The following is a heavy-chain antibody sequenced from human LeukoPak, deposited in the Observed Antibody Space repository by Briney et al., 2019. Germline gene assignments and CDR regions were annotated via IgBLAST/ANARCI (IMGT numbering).Heavy chain of an antibody. CDR3: ARTPWRIAAAGTYYYYYYMHV. V-gene: IGHV1-2*02. CDR1: GYTFTGYY. J-gene: IGHJ6*03. D-gene: IGHD6-13*01. Sequence: ASVKVSCKASGYTFTGYYMHWVRQAPGQGLEWMGWINPNSGGTNYAQKFQGRVTMTRDTSISTAYMELSRLRSDDTAVYYCARTPWRIAAAGTYYYYYYMHVWGKGTTVTLSS. CDR2: INPNSGGT.